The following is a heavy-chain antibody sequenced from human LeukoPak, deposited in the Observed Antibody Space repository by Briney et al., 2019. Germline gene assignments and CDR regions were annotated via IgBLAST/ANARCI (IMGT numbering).Heavy chain of an antibody. CDR1: GFTFSTYG. CDR2: IRYDGSIK. Sequence: PGGSLRLSCAASGFTFSTYGMHWVRQAPGKGLEWVAFIRYDGSIKYYADSVKGRFTISRDNSKSTLYLQLNSLRAEDAALYYCAKVFGVAVAGTSGFFDYWGQGTLVTVSS. J-gene: IGHJ4*02. CDR3: AKVFGVAVAGTSGFFDY. V-gene: IGHV3-30*02. D-gene: IGHD6-19*01.